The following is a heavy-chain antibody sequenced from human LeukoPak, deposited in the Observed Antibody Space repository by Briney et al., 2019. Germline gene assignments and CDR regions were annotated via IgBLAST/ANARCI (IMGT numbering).Heavy chain of an antibody. D-gene: IGHD3-22*01. CDR2: INPAGGST. CDR3: ARGRGVHDSHTYDYFDY. V-gene: IGHV1-46*01. Sequence: ASVKVSCTASGYTFTSYYIHWVRQAPGQGLAWMGIINPAGGSTTYAQKFQGSRLTLTRDTSTSTVYMELSSLRSEDTAVYYCARGRGVHDSHTYDYFDYWGQGSLVTVSS. J-gene: IGHJ4*02. CDR1: GYTFTSYY.